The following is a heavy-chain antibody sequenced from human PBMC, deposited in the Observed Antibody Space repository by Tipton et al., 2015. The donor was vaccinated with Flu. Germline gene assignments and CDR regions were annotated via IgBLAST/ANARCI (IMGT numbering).Heavy chain of an antibody. J-gene: IGHJ2*01. Sequence: QVQLVQSGAEVKKPGASVKVSCKASGYTFSSYEINWVRQATGQGLEWMGWMNPNSGNTGYAQKFRGRVTMTRNTSISTAYMELTSLTSEDTAVYYCARNRQQSRYFDLWGRGTLVTVSS. V-gene: IGHV1-8*01. CDR3: ARNRQQSRYFDL. D-gene: IGHD1-1*01. CDR1: GYTFSSYE. CDR2: MNPNSGNT.